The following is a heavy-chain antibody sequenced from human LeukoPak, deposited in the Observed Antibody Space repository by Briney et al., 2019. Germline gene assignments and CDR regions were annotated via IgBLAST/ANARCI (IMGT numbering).Heavy chain of an antibody. CDR3: AKGSYYDSSGSFYFDY. CDR1: GFTLSSYS. D-gene: IGHD3-22*01. Sequence: GGSLRLSCAASGFTLSSYSMKWVRQAPGKGLEWVSYISSSSSTIYYADSVKGRFTISRDNSKNTLYVQVNSLGTEDTAAYYCAKGSYYDSSGSFYFDYWGQGTLVTVSS. J-gene: IGHJ4*02. CDR2: ISSSSSTI. V-gene: IGHV3-48*01.